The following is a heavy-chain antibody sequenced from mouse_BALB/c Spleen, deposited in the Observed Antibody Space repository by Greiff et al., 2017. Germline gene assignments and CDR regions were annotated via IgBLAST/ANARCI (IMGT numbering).Heavy chain of an antibody. CDR2: INPSTGYT. CDR1: GYTFTSYW. D-gene: IGHD1-1*01. Sequence: VQLQQSGAELAKPGASVKMSCKASGYTFTSYWMHWVKQRPGQGLEWIGYINPSTGYTEYNQKFKDKATLTADKSSSTAYMQLSSLTSEDSAVYYGARRGGYYGSHAWFAYWGQGTLVTVSA. CDR3: ARRGGYYGSHAWFAY. V-gene: IGHV1-7*01. J-gene: IGHJ3*01.